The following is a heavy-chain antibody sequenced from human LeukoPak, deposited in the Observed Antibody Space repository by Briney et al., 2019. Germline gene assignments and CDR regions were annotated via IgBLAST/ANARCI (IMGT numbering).Heavy chain of an antibody. V-gene: IGHV1-2*02. CDR2: INPNSGGT. CDR1: GYTFTGYY. D-gene: IGHD5-18*01. Sequence: ASVKVSCKASGYTFTGYYMRWVRQAPGQGLEWMGWINPNSGGTNYAQKFQGRVTMTRDTSISTAYMELSRLRSDDTAVYYCARGRIGYSYGYIDYWGQGTLVTVSS. CDR3: ARGRIGYSYGYIDY. J-gene: IGHJ4*02.